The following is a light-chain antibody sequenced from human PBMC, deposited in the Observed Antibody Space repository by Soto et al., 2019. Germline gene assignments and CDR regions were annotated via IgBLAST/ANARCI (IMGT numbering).Light chain of an antibody. CDR2: AAS. Sequence: DIQMTQSPSSLSASVGDRVTITCRASQSISSYLNWYQQKPGKAPKLLIYAASSLQSGVPSRFSGSGSGTDFTLTISSLQLEDFATYNVQQSYSTPPLTFGGGPKVEIK. CDR1: QSISSY. V-gene: IGKV1-39*01. CDR3: QQSYSTPPLT. J-gene: IGKJ4*01.